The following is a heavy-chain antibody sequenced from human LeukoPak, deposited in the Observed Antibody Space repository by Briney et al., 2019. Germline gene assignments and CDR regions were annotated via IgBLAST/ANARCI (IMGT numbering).Heavy chain of an antibody. Sequence: SETLSLTCTVSGGSISSSSYYWGWIRQPPGKGLEWIGSIYYSGSTYYNPSLKSRVTISVDTSKNQFSLKLSSVTAADTAVYYCAREADCSSTSCASDYWGQGTLVTVSS. D-gene: IGHD2-2*01. CDR3: AREADCSSTSCASDY. V-gene: IGHV4-39*07. J-gene: IGHJ4*02. CDR1: GGSISSSSYY. CDR2: IYYSGST.